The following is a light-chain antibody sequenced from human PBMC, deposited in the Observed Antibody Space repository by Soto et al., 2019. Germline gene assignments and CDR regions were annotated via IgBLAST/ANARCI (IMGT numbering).Light chain of an antibody. CDR1: QGISSY. CDR3: QQLKSYPFT. J-gene: IGKJ3*01. Sequence: DIQLTQSPSFLSASVGDRVTITCRASQGISSYLAWYQQEPGKAPKLLIYGAYTLQTGVPPRFSGSGSGTEFTLTIISLQPEDFATYYCQQLKSYPFTIGPGTKVDIK. CDR2: GAY. V-gene: IGKV1-9*01.